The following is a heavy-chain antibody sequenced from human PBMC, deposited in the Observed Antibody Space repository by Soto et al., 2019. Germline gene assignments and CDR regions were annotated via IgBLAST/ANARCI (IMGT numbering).Heavy chain of an antibody. J-gene: IGHJ6*02. Sequence: GGSLRLSCAASGLTFSSYAMSWVRQAPGKGLEWVSAISGSGGSTYYADSVKGRFTISRDNSKNTLYLQMNSLRAEDTAVYYCSQYSSRGELYYYYGMDVWGQGTTVTVSS. CDR2: ISGSGGST. D-gene: IGHD6-13*01. V-gene: IGHV3-23*01. CDR1: GLTFSSYA. CDR3: SQYSSRGELYYYYGMDV.